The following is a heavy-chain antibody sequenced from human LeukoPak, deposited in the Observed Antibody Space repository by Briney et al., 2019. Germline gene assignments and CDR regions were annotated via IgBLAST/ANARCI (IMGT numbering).Heavy chain of an antibody. CDR3: ATTTVVTPSDY. D-gene: IGHD4-23*01. CDR1: GFTFSSYA. J-gene: IGHJ4*02. Sequence: GGSLRLSCAASGFTFSSYAMSWVRQAPGKGLEWVSAISGSGGSTYYADSVKGRFTISRDNSKSTLYLQMNSLRAEDTAVYYCATTTVVTPSDYWGQGTLVTVSS. CDR2: ISGSGGST. V-gene: IGHV3-23*01.